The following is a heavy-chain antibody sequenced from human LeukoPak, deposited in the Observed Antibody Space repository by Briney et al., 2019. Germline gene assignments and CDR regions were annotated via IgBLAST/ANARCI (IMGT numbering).Heavy chain of an antibody. V-gene: IGHV3-21*01. CDR3: ARGALGLSGRIVDAFDI. D-gene: IGHD2-15*01. CDR2: ISSSSSYI. CDR1: GFTFSSYS. Sequence: GGSLRLSCAASGFTFSSYSMNWVRQAPGKGLEWVSSISSSSSYIYYADSVKGRFTISRDNAKNSLYLQMNSLRAEDTAVYYCARGALGLSGRIVDAFDIWGQGTRVTVSS. J-gene: IGHJ3*02.